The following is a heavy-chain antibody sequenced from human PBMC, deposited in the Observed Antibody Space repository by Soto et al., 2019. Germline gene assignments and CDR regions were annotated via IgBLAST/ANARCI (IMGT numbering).Heavy chain of an antibody. Sequence: GESLKISCKGSGYSFTSYWIGWVRQMPGKGLEWMGTIYPGDYDTRYSPPFQGQVTISADRSISTAYLQWSSLKASDTAMYYCARRFDLYYYYGIDVWGQGTMVTVSS. CDR2: IYPGDYDT. CDR3: ARRFDLYYYYGIDV. V-gene: IGHV5-51*01. CDR1: GYSFTSYW. D-gene: IGHD3-10*01. J-gene: IGHJ6*02.